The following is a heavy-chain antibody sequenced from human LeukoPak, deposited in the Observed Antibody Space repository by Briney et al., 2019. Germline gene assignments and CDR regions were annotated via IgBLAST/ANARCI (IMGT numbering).Heavy chain of an antibody. V-gene: IGHV1-46*01. J-gene: IGHJ4*02. CDR3: ARVTGTPGYFDY. D-gene: IGHD1-14*01. Sequence: ASVKVSCKASGYTFTSYYMHWVRQAPGQGLEWMGIINPSGGSTSYAQKFQGRVTITADKSTSTAYMELSSLRSEDAAVYYCARVTGTPGYFDYWGQGTLVTVSS. CDR1: GYTFTSYY. CDR2: INPSGGST.